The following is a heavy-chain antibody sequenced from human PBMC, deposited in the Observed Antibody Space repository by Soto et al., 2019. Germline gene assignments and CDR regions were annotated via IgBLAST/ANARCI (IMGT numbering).Heavy chain of an antibody. J-gene: IGHJ6*02. Sequence: SETLSLTCTVSGGSISSGEYYWNWIRQHPGKGPEWVGYIYYSGTTYYNPSLKSRISISIDKSKNQFSLRLSSVTAADTAVYYCARVFSGGGDYYYYGMDLWGQGPTVTV. V-gene: IGHV4-61*08. CDR2: IYYSGTT. D-gene: IGHD6-19*01. CDR3: ARVFSGGGDYYYYGMDL. CDR1: GGSISSGEYY.